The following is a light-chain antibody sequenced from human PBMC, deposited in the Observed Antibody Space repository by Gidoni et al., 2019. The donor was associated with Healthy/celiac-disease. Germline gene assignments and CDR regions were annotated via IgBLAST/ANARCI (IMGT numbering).Light chain of an antibody. CDR2: AAP. V-gene: IGKV1-8*01. Sequence: AILMTQSPSSFAASTGDRVTITCLASQGIISYLAWYQQKPGKAPKLLIYAAPTLQSGVPSRFSGSGSGTDFTLTISCLQSEDFATYYCQQYYSYPLTFGGXTKVEIK. J-gene: IGKJ4*02. CDR3: QQYYSYPLT. CDR1: QGIISY.